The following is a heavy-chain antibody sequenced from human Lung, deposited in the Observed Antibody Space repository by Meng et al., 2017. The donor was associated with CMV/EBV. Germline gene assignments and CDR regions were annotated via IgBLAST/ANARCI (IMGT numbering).Heavy chain of an antibody. CDR2: ITYSSSYK. D-gene: IGHD2-8*01. J-gene: IGHJ6*02. V-gene: IGHV3-21*06. CDR1: GFNFSDYS. CDR3: ARRWGASVGVYYYYGMDV. Sequence: GESLKISCAASGFNFSDYSMNWVRQAPGKGLEWVSSITYSSSYKKYADSVKGRFTISRDNAKNSLFLQMSSLRAEDTAVYYCARRWGASVGVYYYYGMDVWGQGTTVTVSS.